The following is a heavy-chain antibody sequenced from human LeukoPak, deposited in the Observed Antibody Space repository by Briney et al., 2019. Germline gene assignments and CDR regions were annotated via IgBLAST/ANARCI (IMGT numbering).Heavy chain of an antibody. V-gene: IGHV3-74*01. CDR3: AKDVYSSGTGYFDY. D-gene: IGHD6-19*01. Sequence: GGSLRLSCTASGFAFSNYWMHWVRQAPGKGLVWVSRIDTDGSRTDYADSVKGRFTISRDNAKNSLYLQMNSLRAEDTALYYCAKDVYSSGTGYFDYWGQGTLVTVSS. J-gene: IGHJ4*02. CDR1: GFAFSNYW. CDR2: IDTDGSRT.